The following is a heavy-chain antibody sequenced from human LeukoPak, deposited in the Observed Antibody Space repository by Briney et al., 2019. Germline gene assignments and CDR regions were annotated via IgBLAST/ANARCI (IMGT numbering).Heavy chain of an antibody. J-gene: IGHJ4*02. CDR1: GYTFTSYY. V-gene: IGHV1-46*01. CDR2: INPSGGST. D-gene: IGHD6-13*01. Sequence: GASVKVSCKASGYTFTSYYMHWVRQAPGQGLEWMGIINPSGGSTSYAQKFQGRVTMTRNTSISTAYMELSSLRSEDTAVYYCALSLAAAGIGALYWGQGTLVTVSS. CDR3: ALSLAAAGIGALY.